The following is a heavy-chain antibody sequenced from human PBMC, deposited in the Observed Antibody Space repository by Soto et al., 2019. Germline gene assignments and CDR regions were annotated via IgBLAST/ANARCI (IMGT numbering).Heavy chain of an antibody. V-gene: IGHV1-69*02. CDR2: IIPILGIA. CDR3: ARYLGGISSSDY. D-gene: IGHD6-6*01. J-gene: IGHJ4*02. CDR1: GGTFSSYT. Sequence: QVQLVQSGAEVKKPGSSVKVSCKASGGTFSSYTISWVRQAPGQGLEWMGRIIPILGIANYAQKFQGRVTITADKSTSTAYMELSSLRSEDTAVYYCARYLGGISSSDYLGQGTLVTVSS.